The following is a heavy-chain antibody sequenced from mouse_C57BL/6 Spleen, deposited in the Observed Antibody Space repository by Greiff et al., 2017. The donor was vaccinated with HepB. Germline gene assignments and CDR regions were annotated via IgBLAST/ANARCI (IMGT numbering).Heavy chain of an antibody. CDR1: GYTFTSYW. Sequence: QVQLQQPGAELVRPGTSVKLSCKASGYTFTSYWMHWVKQRPGQGLEWIGVIDPSDSYTNYNQKFKGKATLTVDTSSSTAYMQLSSLTSEDSAVYYCARWDTTVVAYHHYWGQGTTLTVSS. V-gene: IGHV1-59*01. CDR2: IDPSDSYT. D-gene: IGHD1-1*01. J-gene: IGHJ2*01. CDR3: ARWDTTVVAYHHY.